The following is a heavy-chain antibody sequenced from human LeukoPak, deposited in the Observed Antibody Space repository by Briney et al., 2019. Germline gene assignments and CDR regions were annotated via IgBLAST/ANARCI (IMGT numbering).Heavy chain of an antibody. V-gene: IGHV3-23*01. CDR3: ARRELCPIYYYYYMDV. J-gene: IGHJ6*03. CDR1: GFTFSSYA. Sequence: AGGSLRLSCAASGFTFSSYAMSWVRQAPGKGLEWVSAISGSGGSRYYADSVKGRFTISRDNSKNTLYLQMNSLRAEDTAVYYCARRELCPIYYYYYMDVWGKGTTVTVSS. D-gene: IGHD1-26*01. CDR2: ISGSGGSR.